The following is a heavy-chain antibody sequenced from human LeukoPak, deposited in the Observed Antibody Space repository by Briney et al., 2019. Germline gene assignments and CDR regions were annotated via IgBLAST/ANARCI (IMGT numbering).Heavy chain of an antibody. CDR2: ITSTGGNT. J-gene: IGHJ4*02. Sequence: GGSLRFSCSASGFTFSSYTVHWVRQAPGKGLEFVSAITSTGGNTYYADSVTGRFTLSRDNSKNTLYLQMSSLRAEDTAVYYCVIVRGYFDSSGTDYWGQGTLVTVSS. D-gene: IGHD3-9*01. CDR3: VIVRGYFDSSGTDY. CDR1: GFTFSSYT. V-gene: IGHV3-64D*06.